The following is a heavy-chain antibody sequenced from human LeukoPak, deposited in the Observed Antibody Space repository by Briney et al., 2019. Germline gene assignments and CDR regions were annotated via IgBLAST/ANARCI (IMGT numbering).Heavy chain of an antibody. V-gene: IGHV3-74*01. D-gene: IGHD2-2*01. CDR2: INSDGSST. Sequence: PGGSLRLSCAASGFTFSRYWMHWVRQVPGKGLVWVSRINSDGSSTYYADSVKGRFTISRDNSKNTLYLQMNSLRAEDTAVYYCAKGYCSSTSCPLDYWGQGTLVTVSS. CDR3: AKGYCSSTSCPLDY. J-gene: IGHJ4*02. CDR1: GFTFSRYW.